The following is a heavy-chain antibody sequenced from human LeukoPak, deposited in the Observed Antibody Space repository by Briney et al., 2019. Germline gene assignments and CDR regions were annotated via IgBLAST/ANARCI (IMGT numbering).Heavy chain of an antibody. D-gene: IGHD5-12*01. Sequence: SETLSLTCNVSGASLSSPSYYWAWVRQPPGKGLEWIGTVHSSGVAYYNPSLRSRVTISVDTSKNQFSLKLSSVTAADTAVYYCARVGYSGYDRGRFDPWGQGTLVTVSS. CDR3: ARVGYSGYDRGRFDP. CDR2: VHSSGVA. V-gene: IGHV4-39*07. CDR1: GASLSSPSYY. J-gene: IGHJ5*02.